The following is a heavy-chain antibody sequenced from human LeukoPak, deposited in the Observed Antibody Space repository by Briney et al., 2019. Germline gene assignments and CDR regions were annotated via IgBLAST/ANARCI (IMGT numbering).Heavy chain of an antibody. D-gene: IGHD2-15*01. CDR3: ARDGSSVPYYGMDV. J-gene: IGHJ6*02. CDR2: IKQDGSEK. Sequence: GGSLRLSCVASGFTFSSYWMNWVRQAPGKGLEWVANIKQDGSEKYYVDSVKGRFTISRDNAKNSLYLQMNSLRAEDTTVYYCARDGSSVPYYGMDVWGQGTTVTVSS. CDR1: GFTFSSYW. V-gene: IGHV3-7*04.